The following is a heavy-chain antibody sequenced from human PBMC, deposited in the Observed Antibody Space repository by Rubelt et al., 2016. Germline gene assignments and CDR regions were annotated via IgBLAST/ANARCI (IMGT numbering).Heavy chain of an antibody. CDR3: VTYGGTYQFDD. CDR2: ISHSGGT. Sequence: QVQLQESGPGLVKPSETLSLTCTVSGYSISSGYYWGWIRQPPGKGLEWIGTISHSGGTFYSPSLKSRLTISLDTSKSQFSLSLRSVTAADTAVYYCVTYGGTYQFDDWGQGTLVTVSS. V-gene: IGHV4-38-2*02. CDR1: GYSISSGYY. D-gene: IGHD2-21*01. J-gene: IGHJ4*02.